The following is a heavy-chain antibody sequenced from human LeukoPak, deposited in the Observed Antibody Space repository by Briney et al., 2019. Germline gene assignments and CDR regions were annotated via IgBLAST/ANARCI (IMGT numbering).Heavy chain of an antibody. D-gene: IGHD1-26*01. CDR2: ISYDGSNK. V-gene: IGHV3-30*04. Sequence: GGSLRLSCAASGFTFSSYAMHWVRQAPGKGLEWVAVISYDGSNKYYADSVKGRFTISRDNSKNTLYLQMNSLRAEDTAVYYCAKERRRATDYWGQGTLVTVSS. J-gene: IGHJ4*02. CDR1: GFTFSSYA. CDR3: AKERRRATDY.